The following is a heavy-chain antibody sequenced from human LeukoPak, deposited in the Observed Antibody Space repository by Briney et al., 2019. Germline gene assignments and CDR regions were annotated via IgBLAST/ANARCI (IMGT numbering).Heavy chain of an antibody. CDR1: GGSISSYY. Sequence: SETLSLTCTVSGGSISSYYWSWIRQPPGKGLECIGYIYYSGSTNYNPSLKSRVTISVDTSKNQFSLKLSSVTAADTAVYYCARTRVYCSRTSCYPSHFDPWGQGTLVTVSS. J-gene: IGHJ5*02. D-gene: IGHD2-2*01. CDR3: ARTRVYCSRTSCYPSHFDP. CDR2: IYYSGST. V-gene: IGHV4-59*01.